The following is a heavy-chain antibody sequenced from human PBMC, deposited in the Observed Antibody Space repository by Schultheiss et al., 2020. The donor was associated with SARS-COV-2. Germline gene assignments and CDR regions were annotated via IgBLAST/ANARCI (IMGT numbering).Heavy chain of an antibody. D-gene: IGHD3-16*01. J-gene: IGHJ4*02. V-gene: IGHV3-23*01. Sequence: GESLKISCAASGFTFSNAWTSWVRQAPGKGLEWVSAISGGGGSTYYADSVNGRFTISRDSSKNTLFLQMNSLRGEDTAVYYCARGGAVDYVVLRYFFDYWGQGTLVTVSS. CDR1: GFTFSNAW. CDR2: ISGGGGST. CDR3: ARGGAVDYVVLRYFFDY.